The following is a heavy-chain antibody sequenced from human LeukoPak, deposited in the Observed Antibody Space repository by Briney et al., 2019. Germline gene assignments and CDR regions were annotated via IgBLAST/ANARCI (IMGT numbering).Heavy chain of an antibody. CDR3: LRDFQSLSTGWPIDY. J-gene: IGHJ4*02. D-gene: IGHD6-19*01. V-gene: IGHV1-18*01. CDR1: GYTFTSYV. Sequence: ASVKDSCKASGYTFTSYVISWVRQAPAQGLEWMGWISSYNGNTNNAQKLQGRVTITPDTYTRTPYMSLKRLREDQTAGYYFLRDFQSLSTGWPIDYWGQGTLVTVSS. CDR2: ISSYNGNT.